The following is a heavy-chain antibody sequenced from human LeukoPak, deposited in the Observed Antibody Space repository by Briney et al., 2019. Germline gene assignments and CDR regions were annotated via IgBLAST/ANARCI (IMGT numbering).Heavy chain of an antibody. Sequence: PGGSLRLSCAASGFTVSNNYMSWVCQAPGKGLEWVSVIYNGGSTYYADSVKGRFTISRDNSKNTLYLQMNSLRAEDTAVYYCTRDRRYGSWSAYSLGYSGQGTLVTVSS. CDR1: GFTVSNNY. J-gene: IGHJ4*02. CDR3: TRDRRYGSWSAYSLGY. CDR2: IYNGGST. V-gene: IGHV3-66*02. D-gene: IGHD3-3*01.